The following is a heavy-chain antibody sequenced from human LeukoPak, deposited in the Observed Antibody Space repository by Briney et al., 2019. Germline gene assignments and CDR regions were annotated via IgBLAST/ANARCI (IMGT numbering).Heavy chain of an antibody. V-gene: IGHV3-11*06. CDR1: GFTFSDYY. Sequence: PGGSLRLSCAASGFTFSDYYMSWIRQAPGKGLGWVSSISSSSSYIYYADSVKGRFTISRDNAKNSLYLQMNSLRAEDTAVYYCARTWEQDFDYWGQGTLVTVSS. J-gene: IGHJ4*02. CDR2: ISSSSSYI. D-gene: IGHD1-26*01. CDR3: ARTWEQDFDY.